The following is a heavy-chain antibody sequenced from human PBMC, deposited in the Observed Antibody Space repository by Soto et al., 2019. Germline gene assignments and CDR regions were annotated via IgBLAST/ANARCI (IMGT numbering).Heavy chain of an antibody. CDR1: GYTFTGYY. CDR3: ARETGDIVVVVAATRFDY. CDR2: INPNSGGT. D-gene: IGHD2-15*01. Sequence: VKVSCKASGYTFTGYYMHWVRQAPGQGLEWMGWINPNSGGTNYAQKFQGRVTMTRDTSISTAYMELSRLRSDDTAVYYCARETGDIVVVVAATRFDYWGQGTLVTVSS. J-gene: IGHJ4*02. V-gene: IGHV1-2*02.